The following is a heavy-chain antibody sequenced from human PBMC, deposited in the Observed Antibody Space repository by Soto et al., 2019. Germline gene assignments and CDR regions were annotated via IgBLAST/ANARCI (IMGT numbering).Heavy chain of an antibody. J-gene: IGHJ4*03. Sequence: SETLSLTCTVSGGPFSRGGYYWSWIRQHPGKGLECIGYIFYTGSTYYNPTLKSRVTMSVDTSKRQFSLNLSSLTAADTAVYYCARVHIVNYFGYFDYWGQGALVTVSS. CDR2: IFYTGST. D-gene: IGHD5-12*01. CDR1: GGPFSRGGYY. V-gene: IGHV4-31*03. CDR3: ARVHIVNYFGYFDY.